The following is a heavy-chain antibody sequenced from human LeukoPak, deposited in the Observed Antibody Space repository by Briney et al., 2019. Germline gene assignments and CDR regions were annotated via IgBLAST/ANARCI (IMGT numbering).Heavy chain of an antibody. Sequence: GGSLRLSCAVSGFTVTVNYMNWVRQAPGKGLEWVSSISSSSSYIYYADSVKGRFTISRDNAKNSLYLQMNSLRAEDTAVYYCARDATGYWFDPWGQGTLVTVSS. D-gene: IGHD2-15*01. V-gene: IGHV3-21*01. J-gene: IGHJ5*02. CDR2: ISSSSSYI. CDR1: GFTVTVNY. CDR3: ARDATGYWFDP.